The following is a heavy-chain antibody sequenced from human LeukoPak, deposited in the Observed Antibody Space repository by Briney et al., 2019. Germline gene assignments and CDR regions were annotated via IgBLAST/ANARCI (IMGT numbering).Heavy chain of an antibody. J-gene: IGHJ4*02. Sequence: SETLSLTCTVSGGSISSSSYYWGWIRQPPGKGLEWIGSIYYSGSTYYNPSLKSRVTISVDTSKNQFSLKLSSVTAADTAVYYCVRSYSSSWFIDYWGQGTLVTVSS. CDR3: VRSYSSSWFIDY. D-gene: IGHD6-13*01. CDR1: GGSISSSSYY. V-gene: IGHV4-39*07. CDR2: IYYSGST.